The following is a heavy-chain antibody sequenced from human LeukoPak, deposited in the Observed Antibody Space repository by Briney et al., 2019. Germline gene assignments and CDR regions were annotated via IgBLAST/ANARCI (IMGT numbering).Heavy chain of an antibody. J-gene: IGHJ4*02. CDR2: ISANDGTA. CDR3: AKGSSGWD. Sequence: PGGSLRLSCAASGFTFSAYAMSWVRQAPGKGLEWVSVISANDGTAKYADSVKGRFTISRDNSKNTLYLQMNSLRAEDTAVYYCAKGSSGWDWGQGTLVTVSS. V-gene: IGHV3-23*01. D-gene: IGHD6-19*01. CDR1: GFTFSAYA.